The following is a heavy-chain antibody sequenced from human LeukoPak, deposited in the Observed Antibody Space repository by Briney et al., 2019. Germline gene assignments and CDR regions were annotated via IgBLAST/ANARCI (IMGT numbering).Heavy chain of an antibody. D-gene: IGHD3-10*01. CDR2: ISSSSSYI. J-gene: IGHJ4*02. Sequence: PGGSVRLSCAASGFTFSSYSMNWVRQAPGKGLEWVSSISSSSSYIYYADSVKGRFTISRDNAKNSLYLQMNSLRAEDTAVYYCARWLGGSGSYPYFDYWGQGTLVTVSS. CDR1: GFTFSSYS. V-gene: IGHV3-21*01. CDR3: ARWLGGSGSYPYFDY.